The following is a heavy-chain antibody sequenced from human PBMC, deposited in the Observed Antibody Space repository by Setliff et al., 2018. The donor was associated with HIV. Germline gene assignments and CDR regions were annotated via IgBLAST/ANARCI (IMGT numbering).Heavy chain of an antibody. V-gene: IGHV1-24*01. D-gene: IGHD3-10*01. CDR1: GNSLTDLS. Sequence: ASVKVSCKVSGNSLTDLSMHWVRQAPGRGLEWMGGFDPEKGETVYAQKLQGRVTMTDDTSTDTAYMELSSLRSEDTAVYFCWFGEPVGPFDIWGQGTRVTVSS. J-gene: IGHJ3*02. CDR3: WFGEPVGPFDI. CDR2: FDPEKGET.